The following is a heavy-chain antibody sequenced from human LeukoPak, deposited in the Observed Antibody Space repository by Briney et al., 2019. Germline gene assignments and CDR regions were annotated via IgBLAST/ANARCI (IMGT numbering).Heavy chain of an antibody. Sequence: GGSLRLSCAGSGFTFSNYNMQWVRQAPGKGLEWVSLITTGSSHIYYADSLKGRFTISRDNAKNSIYLQMDRLRVEDTAVYFCARESSGSGGYSAFDYWGQGTLVIVSS. CDR2: ITTGSSHI. J-gene: IGHJ4*02. CDR3: ARESSGSGGYSAFDY. D-gene: IGHD3-10*01. V-gene: IGHV3-21*01. CDR1: GFTFSNYN.